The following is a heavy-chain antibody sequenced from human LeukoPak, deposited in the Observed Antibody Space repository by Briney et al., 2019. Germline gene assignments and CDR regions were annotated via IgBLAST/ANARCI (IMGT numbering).Heavy chain of an antibody. J-gene: IGHJ4*02. Sequence: ASVKVSCKASGYTFTGYYMHWVRQAPGQGLEWMGWINPNSGGTNYAQKFQGRVTMTRDTSISTAYMELSRLRSDDTAVYYCARRGDILTGYGFDYWGQGTLVTVSS. CDR3: ARRGDILTGYGFDY. D-gene: IGHD3-9*01. V-gene: IGHV1-2*02. CDR1: GYTFTGYY. CDR2: INPNSGGT.